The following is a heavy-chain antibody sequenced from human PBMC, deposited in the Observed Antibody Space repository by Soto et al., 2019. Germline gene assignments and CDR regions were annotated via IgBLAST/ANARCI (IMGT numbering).Heavy chain of an antibody. CDR3: ARLLQNEYYFDY. CDR2: IIPIFGTA. CDR1: VGTFSSYA. D-gene: IGHD1-26*01. V-gene: IGHV1-69*13. Sequence: SVKVSCKASVGTFSSYAISWVRQAPGQGLEWMGGIIPIFGTANYAQKFQGRVTITADESTGTAYMELSSLRSEDTAVYYCARLLQNEYYFDYWGQGTLVTAPQ. J-gene: IGHJ4*02.